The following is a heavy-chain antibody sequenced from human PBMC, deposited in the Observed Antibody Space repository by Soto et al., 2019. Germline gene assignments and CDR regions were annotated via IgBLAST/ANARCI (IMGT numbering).Heavy chain of an antibody. J-gene: IGHJ6*02. V-gene: IGHV3-23*01. CDR1: GFTFSSYA. CDR3: AKASQDAFSYYYYGMDV. CDR2: ISGSGGST. Sequence: GGSLRLSCAASGFTFSSYAMSWVRQAPGKGLEWVSAISGSGGSTYYADSVKGRFTISRDNSKNTLYLQMNSLRAEDTAVYYCAKASQDAFSYYYYGMDVWGQGTTVTVSS. D-gene: IGHD3-3*02.